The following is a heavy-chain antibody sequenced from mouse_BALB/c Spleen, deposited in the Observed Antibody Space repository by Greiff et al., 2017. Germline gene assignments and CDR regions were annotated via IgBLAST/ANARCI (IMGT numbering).Heavy chain of an antibody. CDR2: IYPGDGST. CDR3: ARWIITTPMDY. J-gene: IGHJ4*01. V-gene: IGHV1S56*01. Sequence: QVQLKESGPELVKPGASVKMSCKASGYTFTSYYIHWVKQRPGQGLEWIGWIYPGDGSTKYNEKFKGKTTLTADKSSSTAYMLLSSLTSEDSAIYFCARWIITTPMDYWGQGTSVTVSS. D-gene: IGHD1-1*01. CDR1: GYTFTSYY.